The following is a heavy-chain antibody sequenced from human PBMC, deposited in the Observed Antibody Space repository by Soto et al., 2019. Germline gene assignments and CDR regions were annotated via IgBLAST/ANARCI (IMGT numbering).Heavy chain of an antibody. D-gene: IGHD3-16*01. J-gene: IGHJ4*02. CDR1: GFTFSSYA. CDR3: AKDRVITFGGVMPLTFGY. V-gene: IGHV3-23*01. Sequence: EVQLLESGGGLVQPGGSLRLSCAASGFTFSSYAMSWVRQAPGKGLEWVSAISGSGGSTYYADSVKGRFTISRDNSKNTLYLQMKSLRAEDTAVYYCAKDRVITFGGVMPLTFGYWGQGTLVTVSS. CDR2: ISGSGGST.